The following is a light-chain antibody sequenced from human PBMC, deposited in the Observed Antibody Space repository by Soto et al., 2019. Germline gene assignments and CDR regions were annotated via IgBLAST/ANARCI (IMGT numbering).Light chain of an antibody. CDR3: QQYNNWPSIT. CDR2: GAS. CDR1: QSVSSN. J-gene: IGKJ5*01. V-gene: IGKV3-15*01. Sequence: EIVMTQSPATLSVSPGERATLSFRASQSVSSNLAWYQQKPGQAPRLLIYGASTRATGIPARFSGSGSGTEFTLTIRSLQSEDFAVYYCQQYNNWPSITFGQGTRREI.